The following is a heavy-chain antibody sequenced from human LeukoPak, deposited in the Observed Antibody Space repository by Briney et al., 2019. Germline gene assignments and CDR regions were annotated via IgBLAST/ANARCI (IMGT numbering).Heavy chain of an antibody. J-gene: IGHJ4*02. CDR1: GGSISSYY. CDR3: ARDRGGSYPDY. V-gene: IGHV4-59*01. CDR2: IYYSGST. D-gene: IGHD1-26*01. Sequence: PSETLSLTCTVSGGSISSYYWSWIRQPPRKGLEWIGYIYYSGSTNYNPSLKSRVTISVDTSKNQFSLKLSSVTAADTAVYYCARDRGGSYPDYWGQGTLVTVSS.